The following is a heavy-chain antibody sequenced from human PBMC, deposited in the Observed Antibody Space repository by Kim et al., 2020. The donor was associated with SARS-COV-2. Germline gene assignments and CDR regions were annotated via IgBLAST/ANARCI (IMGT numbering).Heavy chain of an antibody. CDR3: VRDAITPKEDLDF. D-gene: IGHD5-12*01. V-gene: IGHV1-2*02. Sequence: ASVKVSCKASGYIFTDFYIHWVRQVPGQGLEWMGWTNPDGIGTNYAQKFQGRLTLTRDTSITTAFLELSGLRSDDTAVYYCVRDAITPKEDLDFWGQGTLITVSS. J-gene: IGHJ4*02. CDR2: TNPDGIGT. CDR1: GYIFTDFY.